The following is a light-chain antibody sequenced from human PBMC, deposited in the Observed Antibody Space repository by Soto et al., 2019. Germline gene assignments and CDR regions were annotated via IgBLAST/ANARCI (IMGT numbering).Light chain of an antibody. J-gene: IGKJ5*01. CDR2: DAS. CDR1: QTFSSN. V-gene: IGKV3-11*02. CDR3: QQGSNYSRVIT. Sequence: EIVLTQSPATLSLSPGERATLSCRASQTFSSNLAWFQQKPGQAPRLLIYDASKRATGIPGRFSGWVSGSDFPFTISSLDPQDFAVFDCQQGSNYSRVITFGQGTRLEIK.